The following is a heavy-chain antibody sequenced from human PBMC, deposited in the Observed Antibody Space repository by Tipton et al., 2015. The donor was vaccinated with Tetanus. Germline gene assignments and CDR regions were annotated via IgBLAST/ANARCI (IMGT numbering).Heavy chain of an antibody. J-gene: IGHJ6*02. CDR3: ARNGSVTPRTLYYRYNGMDV. Sequence: LRLSCTVSGGSINPYYWSWIRQPPGKGLEWIGYIYYSGSINYNPSLKSRVTIAVDTSKNQLSLTLTSVTAADTAVYYCARNGSVTPRTLYYRYNGMDVWGQGTTVTVSS. CDR2: IYYSGSI. V-gene: IGHV4-59*01. D-gene: IGHD2-21*02. CDR1: GGSINPYY.